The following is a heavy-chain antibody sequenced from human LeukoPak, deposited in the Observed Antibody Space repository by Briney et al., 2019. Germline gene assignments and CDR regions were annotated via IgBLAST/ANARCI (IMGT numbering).Heavy chain of an antibody. Sequence: GRSLRLSCAASGFTFRSYAMHWVRQAPGKGLEWVAVISHDGSNKYYADSVKGRFTISGDNSKNTLYLQMNSLRVEDTAVYYCARGGPYSGSVTDFDFWGQGTLVTVSS. J-gene: IGHJ4*02. CDR1: GFTFRSYA. D-gene: IGHD1-26*01. CDR2: ISHDGSNK. CDR3: ARGGPYSGSVTDFDF. V-gene: IGHV3-30*01.